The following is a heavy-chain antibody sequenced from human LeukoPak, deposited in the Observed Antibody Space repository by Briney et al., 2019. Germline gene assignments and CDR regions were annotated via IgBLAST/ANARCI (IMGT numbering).Heavy chain of an antibody. CDR2: IDTAGNA. CDR3: ARAKKPGIQTAGRVNNFDS. CDR1: EFTFSSYD. V-gene: IGHV3-13*01. Sequence: GGSLRLSCAASEFTFSSYDMHWVRQATGKGLEWVSTIDTAGNAWYPDSVKGRFTISRENAKNSLDLQMNSLRVGDTAVYYCARAKKPGIQTAGRVNNFDSWGQGTLVTVSA. D-gene: IGHD6-13*01. J-gene: IGHJ4*02.